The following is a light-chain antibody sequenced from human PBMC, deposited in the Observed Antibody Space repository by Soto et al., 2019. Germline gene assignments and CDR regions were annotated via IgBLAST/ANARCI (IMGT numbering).Light chain of an antibody. CDR1: QSVGNNY. CDR3: EQYGSTPLT. Sequence: EIVLTQSPGTLSLSPGERATLSCRASQSVGNNYLAWYQQKPGQAPRFLIYDASSSATGIPDRFSGSGSGTDFTLTISRREPEDFAVYYCEQYGSTPLTFGGGTKVEIK. CDR2: DAS. J-gene: IGKJ4*01. V-gene: IGKV3-20*01.